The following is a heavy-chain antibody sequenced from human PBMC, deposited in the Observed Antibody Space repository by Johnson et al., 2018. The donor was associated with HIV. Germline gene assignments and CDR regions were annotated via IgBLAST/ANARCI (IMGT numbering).Heavy chain of an antibody. D-gene: IGHD3-16*02. J-gene: IGHJ3*02. CDR3: ARDRVITFGGVIGRGAFDI. CDR2: ISYDGSNK. V-gene: IGHV3-30-3*01. Sequence: QVQLVESGGGVVQPGRSLRLSCAASGFTFSRYAMHWVRQAPGKVLEWVAVISYDGSNKYSAASVKRRFTISRDNSKNTLYLQMNSLRPEDTAVYYWARDRVITFGGVIGRGAFDIWGQGTMVTVSS. CDR1: GFTFSRYA.